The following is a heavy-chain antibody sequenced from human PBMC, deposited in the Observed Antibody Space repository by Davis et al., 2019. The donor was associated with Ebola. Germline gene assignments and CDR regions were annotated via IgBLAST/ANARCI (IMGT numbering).Heavy chain of an antibody. CDR3: ARGTTSVTSQFDN. D-gene: IGHD4-17*01. J-gene: IGHJ4*02. Sequence: SVHVSRMASVGTFSSYAISGVRQAPGQGLEWMGGIIPIFGTANYAQKFQGRVTITPDESTSTAYMELSSLRSEDTDVYYCARGTTSVTSQFDNWGQGTLVTVSS. CDR1: VGTFSSYA. V-gene: IGHV1-69*13. CDR2: IIPIFGTA.